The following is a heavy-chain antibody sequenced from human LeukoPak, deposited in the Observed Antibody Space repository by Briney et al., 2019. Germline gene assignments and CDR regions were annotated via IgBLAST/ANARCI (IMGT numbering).Heavy chain of an antibody. CDR3: ARDMIKRIRGYYYYYMDV. J-gene: IGHJ6*03. CDR2: IIPIFGTA. V-gene: IGHV1-69*13. Sequence: ASVKVSCKASGGTFSSYAISWVRQAPGQGLEWMGGIIPIFGTANYAQKFQGRVTITADESTSTAYMELSSLRSEDTAVYYCARDMIKRIRGYYYYYMDVWGKGTTVTISS. D-gene: IGHD1-26*01. CDR1: GGTFSSYA.